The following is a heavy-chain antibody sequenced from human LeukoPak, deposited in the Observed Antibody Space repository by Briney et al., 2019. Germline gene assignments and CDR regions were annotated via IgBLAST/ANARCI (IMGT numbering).Heavy chain of an antibody. CDR1: GYTFTGYY. Sequence: GASVKVSCKASGYTFTGYYMHWVRQAPGQGLEWMGWINPNRGGTNYAQKFQGRVTMTRDTSISTAYMELSRLRSDDTAVYYCARGHSAVLLRYFDWSDLYYFDYWGQGTLVTVSS. J-gene: IGHJ4*02. V-gene: IGHV1-2*02. CDR3: ARGHSAVLLRYFDWSDLYYFDY. D-gene: IGHD3-9*01. CDR2: INPNRGGT.